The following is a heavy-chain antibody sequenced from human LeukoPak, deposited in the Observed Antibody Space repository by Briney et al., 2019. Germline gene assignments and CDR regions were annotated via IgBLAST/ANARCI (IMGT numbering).Heavy chain of an antibody. J-gene: IGHJ5*02. CDR3: AKEVVDYDSSGYYFNWFDP. CDR1: GFTSDDYA. CDR2: ISWNSGSI. D-gene: IGHD3-22*01. Sequence: GGSLRLSCAASGFTSDDYAMHWVRQAPGKGLEWVSGISWNSGSIGYADSVKGRFTISRDNAKNSLYLQMNSLRAEDTALYYCAKEVVDYDSSGYYFNWFDPWGQGTLVTVSS. V-gene: IGHV3-9*02.